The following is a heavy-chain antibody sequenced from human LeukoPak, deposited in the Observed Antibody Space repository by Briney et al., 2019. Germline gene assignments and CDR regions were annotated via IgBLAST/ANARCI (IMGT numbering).Heavy chain of an antibody. J-gene: IGHJ4*02. CDR3: ASGSDTWGTQPKYYFDY. V-gene: IGHV4-4*07. CDR2: VYLSGST. CDR1: GVPIRNYY. D-gene: IGHD2-15*01. Sequence: PSETLSLTCTVSGVPIRNYYWSWIRQPAGKGLEWIGRVYLSGSTNYNPSLKSRVTMSIDTSKKQFSLMLSSVTAADTAVYYCASGSDTWGTQPKYYFDYWGQGSLVTVSS.